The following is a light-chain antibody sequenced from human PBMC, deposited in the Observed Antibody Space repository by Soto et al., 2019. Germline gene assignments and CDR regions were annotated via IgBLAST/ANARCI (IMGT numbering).Light chain of an antibody. J-gene: IGLJ3*02. CDR3: AAWDDSLYSGV. CDR1: SSNIGSNT. V-gene: IGLV1-44*01. Sequence: QSVLTQPPSASGTPGQRVTITCSGSSSNIGSNTVNWYQQLPGTAPKVLIYSNNHRPSGVPARFSGSKSGTSASLAISGLQCEDEADYYCAAWDDSLYSGVFGGGTQLTVL. CDR2: SNN.